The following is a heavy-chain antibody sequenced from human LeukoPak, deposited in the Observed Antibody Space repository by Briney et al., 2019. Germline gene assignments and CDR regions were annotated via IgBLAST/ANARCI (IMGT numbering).Heavy chain of an antibody. CDR2: MYYSGST. Sequence: KASETLSLTCTVSGGSISSRGYYWGWIRQPPGKGLEWIGSMYYSGSTYYNPSLKSRVTISVDTSKNQFSLKLSSVTAADTAVYYCARATMIVVGDFDLWGRGTLVTVSS. J-gene: IGHJ2*01. CDR3: ARATMIVVGDFDL. V-gene: IGHV4-39*07. CDR1: GGSISSRGYY. D-gene: IGHD3-22*01.